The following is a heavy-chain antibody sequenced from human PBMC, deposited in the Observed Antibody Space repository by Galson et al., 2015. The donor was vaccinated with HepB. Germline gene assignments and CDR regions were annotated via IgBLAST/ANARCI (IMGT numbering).Heavy chain of an antibody. Sequence: SLRLSCAASGFTFSSYAMHWVRQAPGKGLEWVAVISYDGSNKYYADSVKGRFTISRDNSKNTLYLQMNSLRAEDTAVYYCARERATVTVLYGMDVWGQGTTVTVSS. CDR2: ISYDGSNK. J-gene: IGHJ6*02. D-gene: IGHD4-17*01. CDR3: ARERATVTVLYGMDV. V-gene: IGHV3-30-3*01. CDR1: GFTFSSYA.